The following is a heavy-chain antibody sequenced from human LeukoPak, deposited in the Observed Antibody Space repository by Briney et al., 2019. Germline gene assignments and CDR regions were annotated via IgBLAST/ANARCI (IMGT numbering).Heavy chain of an antibody. D-gene: IGHD6-13*01. CDR3: ARVKYRSSWYEGDWFDP. Sequence: PSETLSLTCTVSGGSISSSSYYWGWIRQPPGKGLEWIGSIYYSGSTYYNPSLKSRVTISVDTSKNQFSLKLSSVTAADTAVYYCARVKYRSSWYEGDWFDPWGQGILVTVSS. J-gene: IGHJ5*02. CDR2: IYYSGST. V-gene: IGHV4-39*07. CDR1: GGSISSSSYY.